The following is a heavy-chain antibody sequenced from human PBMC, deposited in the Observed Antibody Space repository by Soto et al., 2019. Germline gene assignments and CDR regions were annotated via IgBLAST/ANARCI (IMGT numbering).Heavy chain of an antibody. D-gene: IGHD3-10*01. Sequence: QVQLVQSGAEVKKPGSSVKVSCKASGGTFSSYAISWVRQAPGQGLEWMGGIIPIFGTANYAQKFQGRVTITADESTSTAYMELSSLRSEDTAVYYCAGRPEGADGGFSWFDPWGQGTLVTVSS. V-gene: IGHV1-69*01. CDR1: GGTFSSYA. CDR3: AGRPEGADGGFSWFDP. J-gene: IGHJ5*02. CDR2: IIPIFGTA.